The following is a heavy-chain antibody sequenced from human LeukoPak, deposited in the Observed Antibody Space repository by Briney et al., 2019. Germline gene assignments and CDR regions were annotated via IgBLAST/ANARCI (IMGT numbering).Heavy chain of an antibody. J-gene: IGHJ5*02. CDR2: VSDTT. CDR1: GFTFSSFA. V-gene: IGHV3-23*01. D-gene: IGHD3-10*01. CDR3: ARSRGPGSHWFDP. Sequence: GGSLRLSCAASGFTFSSFALSWARQAPGKGLEWVSTVSDTTYYADSVRGRFTISRDDSKNTLYLQMDSLRAEDTAIYFCARSRGPGSHWFDPWGQGTLVTVSS.